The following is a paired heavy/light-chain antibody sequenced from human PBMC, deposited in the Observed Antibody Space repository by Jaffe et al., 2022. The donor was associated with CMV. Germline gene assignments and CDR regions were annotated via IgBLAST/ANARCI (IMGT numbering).Light chain of an antibody. V-gene: IGKV3-20*01. J-gene: IGKJ2*01. CDR2: GAS. CDR1: QSVDSSY. CDR3: QQYDSSPRT. Sequence: EIVLTQSPGTLSLSPGERATLSCRASQSVDSSYLAWYQQKPGQAPRLLIYGASSRATGIPDRFSGSGSGTDFTLTISRLEPEDFAVYFCQQYDSSPRTSGQGTKLEIK.
Heavy chain of an antibody. CDR1: GYTFTGYY. CDR3: ARAGSISSLPDAFHI. Sequence: QVQLVQSGAEVKKPGASVKVSCKASGYTFTGYYVHWVRQAPGLGLEWMGWLNPNSGDTDYAQKFQGRVTVTRDTSINTAYMELSRLESDDTAVYYCARAGSISSLPDAFHIWGQGTMVSVSS. D-gene: IGHD6-6*01. CDR2: LNPNSGDT. V-gene: IGHV1-2*02. J-gene: IGHJ3*02.